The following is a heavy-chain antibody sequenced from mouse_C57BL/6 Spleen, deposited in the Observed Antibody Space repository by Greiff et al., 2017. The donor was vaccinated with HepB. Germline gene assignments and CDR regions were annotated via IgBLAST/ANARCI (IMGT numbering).Heavy chain of an antibody. CDR3: ARIYYGSIYAMDY. D-gene: IGHD1-1*01. Sequence: QVQLQQPGAELVRPGSSVKLSCKASGYTFTSYWMHWVKQRPIQGLEWIGNIDPSDSETHYNQKFKDKATLTVDKSSSTAYMQLSSLTSEDSAVYYCARIYYGSIYAMDYWGQGTSVTVSS. V-gene: IGHV1-52*01. J-gene: IGHJ4*01. CDR2: IDPSDSET. CDR1: GYTFTSYW.